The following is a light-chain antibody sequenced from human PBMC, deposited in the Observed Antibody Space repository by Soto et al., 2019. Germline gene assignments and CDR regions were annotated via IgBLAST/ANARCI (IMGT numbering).Light chain of an antibody. CDR2: GAS. CDR3: QQYKNWTPIT. Sequence: KHSLAPLSESPGQSANLSCTPSQSVSTNLAWYQQRPGQAPRLLIYGASTRATGIPARFSGSGSGTEFTLTISILQSEDFAVYCCQQYKNWTPITFGQGTRLEIK. J-gene: IGKJ5*01. V-gene: IGKV3-15*01. CDR1: QSVSTN.